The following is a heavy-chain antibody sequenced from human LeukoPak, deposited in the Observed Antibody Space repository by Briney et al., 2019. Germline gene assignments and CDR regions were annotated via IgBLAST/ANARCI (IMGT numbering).Heavy chain of an antibody. J-gene: IGHJ4*02. CDR3: ARDQADYGGNHYFDY. V-gene: IGHV3-33*01. CDR2: IWYDGSNK. D-gene: IGHD4-23*01. CDR1: GFTFSSYG. Sequence: GRSLRLSCAASGFTFSSYGMHWVRQAPGKGLEWVAVIWYDGSNKYYADSVKGRFTISRDNSKNTLYLQMNSLRAEDTAVYYCARDQADYGGNHYFDYWGQGTLVTVSS.